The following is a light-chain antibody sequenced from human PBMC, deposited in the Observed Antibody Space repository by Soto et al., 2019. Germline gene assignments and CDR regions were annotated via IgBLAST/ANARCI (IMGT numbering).Light chain of an antibody. V-gene: IGKV3-20*01. J-gene: IGKJ5*01. CDR1: QSVSSSQ. CDR3: QQYGSSPIN. Sequence: EIVMTQSPATLSVSPVERATLYCMASQSVSSSQLAWYQQKPGQAPRLLMYGASSRATGIPDRLSGSGSGTGFTLTISRLEPEDFAVYYCQQYGSSPINCGQGTRREIK. CDR2: GAS.